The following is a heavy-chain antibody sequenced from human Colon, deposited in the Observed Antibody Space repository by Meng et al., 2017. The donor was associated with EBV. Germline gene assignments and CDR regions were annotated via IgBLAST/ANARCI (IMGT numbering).Heavy chain of an antibody. Sequence: LQKSGPRFVTPSQPLSLTRPVSRCAISSGCSSWVCFRQHPGKVLEWIGYIYYSGSPDYTPSLKSRVTISIDTSKNQFSLKLSSVTAADTAVYYCARGPSRWLQFSFDYWGQGTLVTVSS. V-gene: IGHV4-31*03. CDR2: IYYSGSP. D-gene: IGHD5-24*01. J-gene: IGHJ4*02. CDR1: RCAISSGCSS. CDR3: ARGPSRWLQFSFDY.